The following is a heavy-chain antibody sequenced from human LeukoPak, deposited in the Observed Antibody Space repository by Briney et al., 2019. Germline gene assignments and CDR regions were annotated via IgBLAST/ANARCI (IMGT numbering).Heavy chain of an antibody. J-gene: IGHJ6*02. CDR2: IYYSGST. Sequence: SETLSLTCTVSGGSVSSGSYYWSWIRQPPGKGLEWIGYIYYSGSTNYNPSLKSRVTISVDTSKNQFSPKLSSVTAADTAVYYCARDRDSLDVWGQGTTVTVSS. CDR1: GGSVSSGSYY. V-gene: IGHV4-61*01. D-gene: IGHD3-22*01. CDR3: ARDRDSLDV.